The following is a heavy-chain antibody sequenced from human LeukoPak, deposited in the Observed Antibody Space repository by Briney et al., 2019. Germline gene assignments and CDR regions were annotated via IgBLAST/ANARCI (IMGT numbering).Heavy chain of an antibody. D-gene: IGHD6-6*01. CDR1: GFTFSSYA. CDR3: AKLQYSRPGNY. CDR2: ISGSGGST. V-gene: IGHV3-23*01. J-gene: IGHJ4*02. Sequence: GGSLRLSCAASGFTFSSYAMSWVRQAPGKGLEWVSAISGSGGSTYYADSGKGRFTISRDNSKNTLYLQMNSLRAEDTAVDYCAKLQYSRPGNYWGQGTLVTVSS.